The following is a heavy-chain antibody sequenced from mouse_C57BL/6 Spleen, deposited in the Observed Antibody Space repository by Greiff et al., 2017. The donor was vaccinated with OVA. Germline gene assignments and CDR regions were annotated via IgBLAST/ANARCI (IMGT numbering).Heavy chain of an antibody. J-gene: IGHJ3*01. CDR3: ASQDLRWSGFAY. CDR1: GYTFTDYY. CDR2: INPNNGGT. D-gene: IGHD2-3*01. V-gene: IGHV1-26*01. Sequence: EVQLQQSGPELVKPGASVKISCKASGYTFTDYYMNWVKQSHGKSLEWIGDINPNNGGTSYNQKFKGKATLTVDKSSSTAYMELRSLTSEDSAVYYCASQDLRWSGFAYWGQGTLVTVSA.